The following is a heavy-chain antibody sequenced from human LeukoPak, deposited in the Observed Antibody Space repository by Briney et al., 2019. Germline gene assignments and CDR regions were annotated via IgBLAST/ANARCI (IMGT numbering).Heavy chain of an antibody. CDR2: IYHSGST. Sequence: SETLSLTCTVSGYSISSGYYWGWIRQPPGKGLEWIGSIYHSGSTYYNPSLKSRVTISVDTSKNQFSLKLSSVTAADTAVYYCARDIRGWYYFDYWGQGTLVTVSS. V-gene: IGHV4-38-2*02. J-gene: IGHJ4*02. CDR3: ARDIRGWYYFDY. CDR1: GYSISSGYY. D-gene: IGHD6-19*01.